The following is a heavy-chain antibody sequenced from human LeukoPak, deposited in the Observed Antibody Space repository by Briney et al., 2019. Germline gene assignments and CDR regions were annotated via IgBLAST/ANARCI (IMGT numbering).Heavy chain of an antibody. CDR2: INPNSGGT. Sequence: ASVKVSCKASGYTFTGYYMHWVRQAPGQGLEWMGWINPNSGGTNYAQKFQGRVTMTRDTSISTAYMELSRLRSDDTAVYYCAREVVVVAALDSAYYYYYMDVWGKGTTVTVSS. V-gene: IGHV1-2*02. CDR1: GYTFTGYY. D-gene: IGHD2-15*01. CDR3: AREVVVVAALDSAYYYYYMDV. J-gene: IGHJ6*03.